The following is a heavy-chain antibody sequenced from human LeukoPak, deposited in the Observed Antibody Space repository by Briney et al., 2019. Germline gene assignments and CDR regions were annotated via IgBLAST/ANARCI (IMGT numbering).Heavy chain of an antibody. D-gene: IGHD2-15*01. V-gene: IGHV3-30*03. J-gene: IGHJ6*02. CDR2: ISYDGSNK. CDR3: ARDLVLGYCSGGSCPPPSDYYGMDV. CDR1: GFTFSSYG. Sequence: GGSLRLSCAASGFTFSSYGMHWVRQAPGKGLEWVAVISYDGSNKYYADSVKGRFTISRDNSQNTLYLQMNSLRTEDTAVYYCARDLVLGYCSGGSCPPPSDYYGMDVWGQGTTVTVSS.